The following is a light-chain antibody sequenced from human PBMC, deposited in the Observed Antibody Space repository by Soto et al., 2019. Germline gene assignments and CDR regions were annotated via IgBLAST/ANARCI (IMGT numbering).Light chain of an antibody. V-gene: IGKV1-12*01. CDR2: AAS. CDR1: QDIAAY. Sequence: DIQVTQSPSSVSASVGDRVTITCRASQDIAAYLAWYQHKPGRAPELLIYAASTLQSGVPPRFSGSGSGTDFTLAISSLQPEDSATYYCLQDINYPWTFGQGTKVDIK. J-gene: IGKJ1*01. CDR3: LQDINYPWT.